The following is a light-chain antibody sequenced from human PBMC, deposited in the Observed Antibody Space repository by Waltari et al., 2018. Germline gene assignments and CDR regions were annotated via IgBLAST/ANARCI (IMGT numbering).Light chain of an antibody. Sequence: EIVLTQSPGTLSLSPGERAILSCRASQSVPSNYLAWYQLRPGQAPRLLIFGASSRATGIPDRFSGGGSGTDFTLTISRLEPKDFAVYFCQQYGTSPTFGQGTKVEIK. J-gene: IGKJ1*01. V-gene: IGKV3-20*01. CDR2: GAS. CDR3: QQYGTSPT. CDR1: QSVPSNY.